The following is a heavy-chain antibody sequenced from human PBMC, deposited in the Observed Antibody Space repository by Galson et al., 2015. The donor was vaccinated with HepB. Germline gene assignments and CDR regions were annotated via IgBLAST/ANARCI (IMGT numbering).Heavy chain of an antibody. CDR3: ARCLPFYIAAGLSLEVGAFDI. CDR2: INHSGST. Sequence: SETLSLTCAVYGGSFSGYYWSWIRQPPGKGLEWIGEINHSGSTNYNPSLKSRVTISVDTSKNQFSLKLSSVTAADTAVYYCARCLPFYIAAGLSLEVGAFDIWGQGTMVTVSS. J-gene: IGHJ3*02. V-gene: IGHV4-34*01. CDR1: GGSFSGYY. D-gene: IGHD6-13*01.